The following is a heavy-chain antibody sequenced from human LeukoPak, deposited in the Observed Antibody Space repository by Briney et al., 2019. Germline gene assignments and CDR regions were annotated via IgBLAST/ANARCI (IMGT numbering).Heavy chain of an antibody. V-gene: IGHV3-23*01. D-gene: IGHD3-22*01. J-gene: IGHJ1*01. CDR1: GFTFSSYA. CDR3: AKPYYYDSSGYLPEYFQH. Sequence: GGSLRLSCAASGFTFSSYAMSWVRQAPGKGLEWVSALRDRGGSTYYSDSVKGQFTISRDNSKNTLYLQMNSLRAEDTAVYYCAKPYYYDSSGYLPEYFQHWGQGTLVTVSS. CDR2: LRDRGGST.